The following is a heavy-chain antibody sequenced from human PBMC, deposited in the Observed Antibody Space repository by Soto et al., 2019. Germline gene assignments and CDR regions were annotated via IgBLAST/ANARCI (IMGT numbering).Heavy chain of an antibody. J-gene: IGHJ4*02. V-gene: IGHV3-9*01. CDR2: ISWNSGSI. Sequence: EVQLVESGGGLVQPGRSLRLSCAASGFTFDDYAMHWVRQAPGKGLEWVSGISWNSGSIGYADSVKGRFTISSDNAKNSLYLQMNSLRAEDTALYYCAIRRTGIAVAGTPPFDYWGQGTLVTVSS. D-gene: IGHD6-19*01. CDR1: GFTFDDYA. CDR3: AIRRTGIAVAGTPPFDY.